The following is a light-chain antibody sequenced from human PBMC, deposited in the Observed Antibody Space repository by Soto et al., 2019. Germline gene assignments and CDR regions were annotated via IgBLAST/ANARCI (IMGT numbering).Light chain of an antibody. CDR1: SSDVGGYNY. V-gene: IGLV2-14*01. J-gene: IGLJ1*01. CDR3: SSYISSSTPDV. Sequence: QSALTQPASVSGSPGQSITISCTGTSSDVGGYNYVSWYQQYPGKAPKLMIYEVSNRPSGVSNRFSGSKSGNTASLTISGLQAEYEADYYCSSYISSSTPDVSGTGTKLIVL. CDR2: EVS.